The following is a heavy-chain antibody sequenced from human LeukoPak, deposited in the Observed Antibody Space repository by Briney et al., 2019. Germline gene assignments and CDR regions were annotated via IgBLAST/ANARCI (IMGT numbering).Heavy chain of an antibody. Sequence: ESGGSLRLSCAASGFTFSRYRMHWVRHVPGKELVWVSRINSDGSSTNYADSVKGRFTISRDNAKNTLYLQMNSLRAEDTAVYYCARDTVIPYSQVGTTKDWGQGTLVTVSS. CDR3: ARDTVIPYSQVGTTKD. CDR2: INSDGSST. D-gene: IGHD1-26*01. J-gene: IGHJ4*02. CDR1: GFTFSRYR. V-gene: IGHV3-74*01.